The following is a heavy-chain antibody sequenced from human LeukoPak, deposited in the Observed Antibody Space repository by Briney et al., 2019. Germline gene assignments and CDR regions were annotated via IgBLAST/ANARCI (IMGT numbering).Heavy chain of an antibody. Sequence: TSGTLSLTCAVSGGSISSSNWWSWVRQPPGKGLEWIGEIYDSGRTNYNPSLKSRVSISVDKSKNHFSLKLSSVTAADTAVYYCARRLRSTSYYPTGWGQGTLVTVSS. D-gene: IGHD2-2*01. CDR3: ARRLRSTSYYPTG. CDR2: IYDSGRT. V-gene: IGHV4-4*02. J-gene: IGHJ4*02. CDR1: GGSISSSNW.